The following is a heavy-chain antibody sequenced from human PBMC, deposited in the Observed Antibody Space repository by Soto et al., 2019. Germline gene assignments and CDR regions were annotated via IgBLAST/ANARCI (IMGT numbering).Heavy chain of an antibody. CDR1: GGSISSGDYY. V-gene: IGHV4-30-4*01. Sequence: SETLSLTCTVSGGSISSGDYYWSWIRQPPGKGLEWIGYIYYSGSTYYNPSLKSRVTISVDTSKNQFSLKLSSVTAADTDLYYCARDRGSLAGFDYWGQGTLVTVSS. J-gene: IGHJ4*02. CDR2: IYYSGST. CDR3: ARDRGSLAGFDY. D-gene: IGHD3-16*01.